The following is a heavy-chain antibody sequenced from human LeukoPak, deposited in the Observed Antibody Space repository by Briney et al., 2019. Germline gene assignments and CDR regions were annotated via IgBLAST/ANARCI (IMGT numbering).Heavy chain of an antibody. D-gene: IGHD3-3*01. CDR1: GYSFTNYH. J-gene: IGHJ5*02. CDR3: ARDRRVYYDFWGMTHNWFDP. CDR2: IIPIFGTA. Sequence: GASVKLSCKASGYSFTNYHMHWVRQAPGQGLEWMGGIIPIFGTANYAQKFQGRVTITADESTSTAYMELSSLRSEDTAVYYCARDRRVYYDFWGMTHNWFDPWGQGTLVTVSS. V-gene: IGHV1-69*13.